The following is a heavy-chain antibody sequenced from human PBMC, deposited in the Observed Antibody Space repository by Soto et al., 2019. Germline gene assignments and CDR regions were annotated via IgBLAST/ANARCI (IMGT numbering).Heavy chain of an antibody. CDR3: AKDNYYGSAAFDI. D-gene: IGHD3-10*01. Sequence: GGSLRLSCAASGFTFSSYAMSWVRQAPGKGLEWVAVISYDGSCKYYADSVKGRFTISRDNSKNTLYLQMNSLRADDTAVYYCAKDNYYGSAAFDIWGQGTMVTVSS. CDR2: ISYDGSCK. CDR1: GFTFSSYA. J-gene: IGHJ3*02. V-gene: IGHV3-30*18.